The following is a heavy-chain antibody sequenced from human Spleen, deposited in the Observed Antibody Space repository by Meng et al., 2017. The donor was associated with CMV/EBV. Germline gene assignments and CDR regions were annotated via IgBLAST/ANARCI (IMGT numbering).Heavy chain of an antibody. J-gene: IGHJ5*02. CDR2: IKHDGSEK. Sequence: GGSLRLSCVGSGFIFGSYWMSWVRRAPGKGLEWVATIKHDGSEKFHVDSVEGRFTISRDNARNSLFLQMNSLRAEDTAVYYCAKSTEARLFDPWGQGTLVTVSS. CDR3: AKSTEARLFDP. V-gene: IGHV3-7*01. CDR1: GFIFGSYW.